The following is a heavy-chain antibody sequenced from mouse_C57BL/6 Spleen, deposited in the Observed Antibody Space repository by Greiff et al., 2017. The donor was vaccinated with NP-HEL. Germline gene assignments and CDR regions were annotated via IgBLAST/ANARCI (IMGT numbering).Heavy chain of an antibody. CDR3: TDRFYAMDY. CDR1: GFTFSNYW. Sequence: EVKLVESGGGLVQPGGSMKLSCVASGFTFSNYWMNWVRQSPEKGLEWVAQIRLKSDNYATHYAESVKGRFTISRDDSKSSVYLQMNNLRAEDTGIYYCTDRFYAMDYWGQGTSVTVSS. V-gene: IGHV6-3*01. J-gene: IGHJ4*01. CDR2: IRLKSDNYAT.